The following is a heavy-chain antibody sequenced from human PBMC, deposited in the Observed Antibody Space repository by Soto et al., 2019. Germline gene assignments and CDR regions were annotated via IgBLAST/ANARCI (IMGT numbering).Heavy chain of an antibody. J-gene: IGHJ6*02. CDR1: GFTFGDYA. CDR2: IRSKAYGGTT. Sequence: GGSLRLSCTASGFTFGDYAMSWFRQAPGKGLEWVGFIRSKAYGGTTEYAASVKGRFTISRDDSKSIAYLQMNSLKTEDTAVYYCTRDLYIAAAGYYYYGMDVWGQGTTVTVSS. D-gene: IGHD6-13*01. CDR3: TRDLYIAAAGYYYYGMDV. V-gene: IGHV3-49*03.